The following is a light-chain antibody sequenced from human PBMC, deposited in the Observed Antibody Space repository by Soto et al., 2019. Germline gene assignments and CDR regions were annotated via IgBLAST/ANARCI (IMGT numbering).Light chain of an antibody. CDR2: DTT. V-gene: IGKV1-33*01. Sequence: DLQMTQSPPSLAASVGDTVTITCQASQDLANYLNWYQQKPGEAPKLLIYDTTTLEEGVPSRFSGRGSGTHFSLTSYGMQPEDAAIYSCQQSVNLPYTFGQGTKLEIK. CDR3: QQSVNLPYT. CDR1: QDLANY. J-gene: IGKJ2*01.